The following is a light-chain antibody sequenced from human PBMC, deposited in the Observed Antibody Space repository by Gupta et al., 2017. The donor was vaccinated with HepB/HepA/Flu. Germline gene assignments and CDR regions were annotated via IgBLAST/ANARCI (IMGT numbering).Light chain of an antibody. Sequence: DIVMTQCPDSLALSLGERATIHCKSSQSVLYSSNNKNYLALYQQKPGQPPKLLFYWASTRESGVPDRFSGSGSGTDFTLTISSLQAEDVAVYYCQQDNSTLVTFGRGTKVDIK. CDR3: QQDNSTLVT. J-gene: IGKJ4*01. CDR1: QSVLYSSNNKNY. V-gene: IGKV4-1*01. CDR2: WAS.